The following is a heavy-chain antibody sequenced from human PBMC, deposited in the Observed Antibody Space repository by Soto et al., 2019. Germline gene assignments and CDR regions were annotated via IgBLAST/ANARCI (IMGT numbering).Heavy chain of an antibody. CDR1: GGSFSGYY. D-gene: IGHD6-6*01. CDR3: ARCIAARGYYYGMDV. CDR2: INHSGST. Sequence: PSETLFLPCAVYGGSFSGYYCRWIRKPPGKGQEWIGEINHSGSTNYNPSLKSRVTISVDTSKNQFSLKLSSVTAADTAVYYCARCIAARGYYYGMDVWGQGTTVTVSS. V-gene: IGHV4-34*01. J-gene: IGHJ6*02.